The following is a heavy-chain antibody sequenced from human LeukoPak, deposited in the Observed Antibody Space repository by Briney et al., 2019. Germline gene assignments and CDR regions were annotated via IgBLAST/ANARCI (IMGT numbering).Heavy chain of an antibody. D-gene: IGHD6-19*01. CDR1: GDSVSSNSAA. CDR3: ARGKESSGWYGLDYYYYMDV. V-gene: IGHV6-1*01. J-gene: IGHJ6*03. Sequence: SQTLSLTCAISGDSVSSNSAAWNWIRQSPSRGLEWLGRTYYRSKWYNDYAVSVKSRITINPDTSKNQFSLQLNSVTPEDTAVYYCARGKESSGWYGLDYYYYMDVWGKGTTVTVSS. CDR2: TYYRSKWYN.